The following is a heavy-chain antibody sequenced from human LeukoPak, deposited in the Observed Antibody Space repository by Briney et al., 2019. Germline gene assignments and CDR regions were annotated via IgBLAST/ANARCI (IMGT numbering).Heavy chain of an antibody. D-gene: IGHD2-21*02. J-gene: IGHJ4*02. Sequence: PGGSLRLSCAASGFTFSSSLMTWVRQAPGKGLEWVASVNQDGGEKNYVDSVKGRFTISRDNAKNSLYLQMNSQRTEDTAVYYCASGRVTAVYWGQGTLVTVSS. V-gene: IGHV3-7*03. CDR1: GFTFSSSL. CDR3: ASGRVTAVY. CDR2: VNQDGGEK.